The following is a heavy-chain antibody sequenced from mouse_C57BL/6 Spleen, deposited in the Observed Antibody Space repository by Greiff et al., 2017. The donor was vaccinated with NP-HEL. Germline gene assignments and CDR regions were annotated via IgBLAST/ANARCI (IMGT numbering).Heavy chain of an antibody. V-gene: IGHV1-85*01. J-gene: IGHJ1*03. CDR2: IYPRDGST. CDR1: GYTFTSYD. Sequence: VQLVESGPELVKPGASVKLSCKASGYTFTSYDINWVKQRPGQGLEWIGRIYPRDGSTKYNEKFKGKATLTADTSSSTAYMGLHSLTSEDSAVYFCARSCGNYWYFDVWGTGTTVTVSS. D-gene: IGHD1-1*01. CDR3: ARSCGNYWYFDV.